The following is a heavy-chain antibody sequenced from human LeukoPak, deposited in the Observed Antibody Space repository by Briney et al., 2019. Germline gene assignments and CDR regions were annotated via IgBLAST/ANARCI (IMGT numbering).Heavy chain of an antibody. Sequence: PGGSLRLSCAASGFTFSSYSMNWVRQAPGKGLEWVSYISSSSNTIYYADSVKGRFTISRDNAKNTLYLQMNSLRDEDTAVYYCARDILTKQAYSGYYNWGQGTLVTVSS. V-gene: IGHV3-48*02. CDR2: ISSSSNTI. J-gene: IGHJ4*02. CDR1: GFTFSSYS. CDR3: ARDILTKQAYSGYYN. D-gene: IGHD5-12*01.